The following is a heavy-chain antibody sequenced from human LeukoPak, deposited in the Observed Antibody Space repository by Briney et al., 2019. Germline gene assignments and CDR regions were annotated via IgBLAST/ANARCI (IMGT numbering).Heavy chain of an antibody. CDR3: ARDHGYDSFFDY. J-gene: IGHJ4*02. CDR1: GLTFSSYG. D-gene: IGHD5-12*01. Sequence: GGSLRLSCAASGLTFSSYGMHWVRQAPGKGLEWVAVIWYDGSNKYYADSVKGRFTISRDNSKNTLYLQMNSLRAEDTAVYYCARDHGYDSFFDYWGQGTLVTVSS. V-gene: IGHV3-33*08. CDR2: IWYDGSNK.